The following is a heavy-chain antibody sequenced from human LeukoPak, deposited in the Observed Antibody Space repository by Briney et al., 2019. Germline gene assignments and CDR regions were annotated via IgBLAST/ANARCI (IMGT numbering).Heavy chain of an antibody. Sequence: GRSLRLSCAASGFTFSSYGIHWVRQAPGKGLEWVAVISNDGSNKFYADSVKGRFTISRDNSKNTLYLQMNSLRAEDTVFYYCAKETGRWELEWGQGTLVTVS. V-gene: IGHV3-30*18. CDR2: ISNDGSNK. J-gene: IGHJ4*02. CDR3: AKETGRWELE. D-gene: IGHD1-26*01. CDR1: GFTFSSYG.